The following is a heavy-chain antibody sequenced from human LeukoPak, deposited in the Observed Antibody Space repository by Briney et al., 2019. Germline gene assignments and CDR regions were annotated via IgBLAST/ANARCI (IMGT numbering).Heavy chain of an antibody. V-gene: IGHV3-23*01. CDR3: GYDYVWGSYREPFDY. J-gene: IGHJ4*02. Sequence: GGSLRLSCAASGFTFSSYAMSWVRQAPGKGLEWVSAISGSGGSTYYADSVKGRFTISRDNSKNMLYLQMNSLRAEDTAVYYCGYDYVWGSYREPFDYWGQGTLVTVSS. D-gene: IGHD3-16*02. CDR1: GFTFSSYA. CDR2: ISGSGGST.